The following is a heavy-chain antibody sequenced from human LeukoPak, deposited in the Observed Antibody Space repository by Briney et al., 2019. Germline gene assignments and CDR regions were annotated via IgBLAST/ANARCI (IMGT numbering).Heavy chain of an antibody. J-gene: IGHJ6*02. CDR2: ISYDGSNK. CDR1: GFTFSSYG. D-gene: IGHD3-3*02. V-gene: IGHV3-30*18. CDR3: AKDFGHFWPNRDV. Sequence: GGSLRLSCAASGFTFSSYGMHWVRQAPGKGLEWVAVISYDGSNKYYADSVKGRFTISRDNSKNTLYLQMNSLRAEDTAVYYGAKDFGHFWPNRDVWGQGTTDTVSS.